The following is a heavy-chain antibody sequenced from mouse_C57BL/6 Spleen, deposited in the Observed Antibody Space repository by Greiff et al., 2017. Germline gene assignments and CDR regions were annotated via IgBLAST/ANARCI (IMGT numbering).Heavy chain of an antibody. CDR1: GYTFTSYW. V-gene: IGHV1-74*01. D-gene: IGHD2-3*01. J-gene: IGHJ4*01. CDR3: AISYDPYAMDY. Sequence: VQLQQPGAELVKPGASVKVSCKASGYTFTSYWMHWVKQRPGQGLEWIGRIHPSDSDTNYNQKFKGKATLTVDKSSSTAYMQLSSLTSEDSAVYYCAISYDPYAMDYWGQGTSVTVSS. CDR2: IHPSDSDT.